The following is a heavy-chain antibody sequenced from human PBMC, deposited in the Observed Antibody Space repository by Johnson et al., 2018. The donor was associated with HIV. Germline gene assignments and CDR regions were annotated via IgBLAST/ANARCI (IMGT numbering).Heavy chain of an antibody. J-gene: IGHJ3*02. CDR3: AKDMGYSSFGYGFDI. D-gene: IGHD6-19*01. CDR1: GFAFDDYA. CDR2: ISWDGNST. V-gene: IGHV3-43D*03. Sequence: VQLVESGGVVVQPGGSLRLSCAVSGFAFDDYAMHWVRQAPGKGLEWVSLISWDGNSTYYGDSVKGRFTISRENGENSLYLQMNSLRTEDTALYYCAKDMGYSSFGYGFDIWGQGTMVTVS.